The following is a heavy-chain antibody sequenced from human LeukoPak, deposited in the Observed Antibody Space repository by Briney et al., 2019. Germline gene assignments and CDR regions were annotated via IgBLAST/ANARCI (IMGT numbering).Heavy chain of an antibody. CDR2: IYYSGST. V-gene: IGHV4-59*08. D-gene: IGHD6-19*01. Sequence: SETLSLTCTVSGGSISSYYRSWIRQPPGKGLEWIGYIYYSGSTNYNPSLKSRVTISVDTSKNQFSLKLSSVTAADTAVYYCARMSAVKQRKYYFDYWGQGTLVTVSS. CDR1: GGSISSYY. CDR3: ARMSAVKQRKYYFDY. J-gene: IGHJ4*02.